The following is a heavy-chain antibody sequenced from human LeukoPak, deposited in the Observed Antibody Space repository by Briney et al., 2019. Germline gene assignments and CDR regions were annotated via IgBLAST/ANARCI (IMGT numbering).Heavy chain of an antibody. Sequence: SETLSLTCIVSGGSIDYYNWIRQPPGKGLEWIGVIYNHGRTEYNPSLKSRVTISLDTSNSQFSLKLHSVTPADTAVYYCARDRGYGDYLNYFDYWGQGTLVTVSS. CDR1: GGSIDY. J-gene: IGHJ4*02. CDR2: IYNHGRT. CDR3: ARDRGYGDYLNYFDY. V-gene: IGHV4-59*01. D-gene: IGHD4-17*01.